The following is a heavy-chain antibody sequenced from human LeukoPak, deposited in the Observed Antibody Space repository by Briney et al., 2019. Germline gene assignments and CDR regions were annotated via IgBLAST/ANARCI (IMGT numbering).Heavy chain of an antibody. CDR2: INPNSGGI. D-gene: IGHD3-22*01. V-gene: IGHV1-2*02. CDR3: ARALVVVNIWRNTPLGD. CDR1: GYTFTDYY. J-gene: IGHJ4*02. Sequence: ASVKVSCKASGYTFTDYYIHWVRQAPGQGLEWMGWINPNSGGIKYVQKFLGRVTMTRDTSISTAYMEVNSLRSDDEAVYYCARALVVVNIWRNTPLGDWGQGTLVTVSS.